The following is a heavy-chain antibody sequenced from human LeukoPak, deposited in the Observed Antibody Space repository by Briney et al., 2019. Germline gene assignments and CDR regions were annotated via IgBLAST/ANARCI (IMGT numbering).Heavy chain of an antibody. V-gene: IGHV1-69*13. CDR3: ARDPYCSGSSCSIPYFDY. Sequence: SVTVSCKASGGTFSSYAFSWVRQAPGQGLEWMGGIIPILGTVNYARKFQGRVTITAGESTSTAYMELSSLRPEDTAVYYCARDPYCSGSSCSIPYFDYWGQGTLVTVSS. J-gene: IGHJ4*02. D-gene: IGHD2-15*01. CDR2: IIPILGTV. CDR1: GGTFSSYA.